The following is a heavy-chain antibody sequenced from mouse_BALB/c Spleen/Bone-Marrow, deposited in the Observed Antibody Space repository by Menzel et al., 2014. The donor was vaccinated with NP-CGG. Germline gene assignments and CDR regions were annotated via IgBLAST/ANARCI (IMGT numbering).Heavy chain of an antibody. V-gene: IGHV5-12-1*01. CDR2: ISSGGGST. CDR3: ARHYYGNPYYYAMDY. CDR1: GFAFSSYD. Sequence: EVQGVESGGGLVKPGGTLKLSCAASGFAFSSYDMSWVRQTPEKRLEWVAYISSGGGSTYYPDTVKGRFTISRDNATNTLYLQMSSLKSDDTAMYYCARHYYGNPYYYAMDYWGQGTSVTVSS. J-gene: IGHJ4*01. D-gene: IGHD2-1*01.